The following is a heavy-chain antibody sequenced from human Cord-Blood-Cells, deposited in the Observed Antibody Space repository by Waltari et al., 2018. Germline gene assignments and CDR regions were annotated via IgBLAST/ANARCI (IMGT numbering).Heavy chain of an antibody. J-gene: IGHJ4*02. CDR3: AREKGDCSSTSCYAFGDY. Sequence: QVQLVESGGGVVQPGRSLRLSCAASGFTFSSYAMHWVRQAPGTGLEWVAVISYDGSNKYYADSVKGRFTISRDNSKNTLYLQMNSLRAEDTAVYYCAREKGDCSSTSCYAFGDYWGQGTLVTVSS. D-gene: IGHD2-2*01. CDR1: GFTFSSYA. CDR2: ISYDGSNK. V-gene: IGHV3-30-3*01.